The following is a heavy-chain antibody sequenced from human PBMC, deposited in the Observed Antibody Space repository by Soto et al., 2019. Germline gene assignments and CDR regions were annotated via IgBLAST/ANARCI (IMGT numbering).Heavy chain of an antibody. D-gene: IGHD2-8*01. V-gene: IGHV3-23*01. CDR3: AKDFIANNGVWEPFDM. Sequence: GGSLRLSCAASGFNLPAYAMNWVRQAPGKGLQWVSGLVGSGGDINYADSVRGRFTVSRDNSRNTLYLQMNSLRDEDTAIYYCAKDFIANNGVWEPFDMWGRGTKVTVSS. CDR2: LVGSGGDI. J-gene: IGHJ3*02. CDR1: GFNLPAYA.